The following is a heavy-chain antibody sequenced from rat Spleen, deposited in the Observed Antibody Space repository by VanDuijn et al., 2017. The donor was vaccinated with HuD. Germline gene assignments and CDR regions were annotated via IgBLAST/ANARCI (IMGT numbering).Heavy chain of an antibody. CDR2: MWYDGDT. V-gene: IGHV2-63*01. Sequence: QVQLKESGPGLVQPSATLSLTCTVSGFSLTTYSGSWGRQSSGKGPEWMGKMWYDGDTAYNSALKSRLSISRDTSKNQVFLRMNSLQSDDTGTYYCTKDLYSFDSWGQGVMVTVSS. CDR3: TKDLYSFDS. J-gene: IGHJ2*01. CDR1: GFSLTTYS.